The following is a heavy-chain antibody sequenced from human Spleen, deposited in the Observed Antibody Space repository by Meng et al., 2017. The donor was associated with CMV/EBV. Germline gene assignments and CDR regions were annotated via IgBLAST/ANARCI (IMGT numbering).Heavy chain of an antibody. Sequence: GSLRLSCAVYGGSFSGYYWSWIRQPPGKGLEWIGEINHSGSTNYNPSLKSRVTISVDTSKNQFSLKLSSVTAADTAVYYCAGHNGGSGSYSYYYYYGMDVWGQGTTVTVSS. V-gene: IGHV4-34*01. CDR2: INHSGST. J-gene: IGHJ6*02. CDR1: GGSFSGYY. D-gene: IGHD3-10*01. CDR3: AGHNGGSGSYSYYYYYGMDV.